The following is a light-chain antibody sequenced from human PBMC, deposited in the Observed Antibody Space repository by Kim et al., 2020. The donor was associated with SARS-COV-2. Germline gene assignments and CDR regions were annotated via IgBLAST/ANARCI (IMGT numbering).Light chain of an antibody. CDR1: HNVGIS. CDR3: QQRGSWPPALT. CDR2: DAT. Sequence: PGERATLSCGAGHNVGISIAWYELTPGKAPRLLSYDATIRAAGIPDRFSRSGSGTDIALTVGSLAPEDFAIYYCQQRGSWPPALTFGGGTKVDI. V-gene: IGKV3-11*01. J-gene: IGKJ4*01.